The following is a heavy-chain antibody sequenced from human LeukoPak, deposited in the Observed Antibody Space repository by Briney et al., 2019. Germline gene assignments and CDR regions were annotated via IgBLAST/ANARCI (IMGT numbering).Heavy chain of an antibody. Sequence: SETLSLTCAVYGGSFSGYYWSWIRQPPGKGLEWIGEINHSGSTNYNPSLKSRVTISVDTSKNQFSLKLSSVTAADTAVYYCARDRRYCSGSCYYYYYMDVWGKGTTVTISS. D-gene: IGHD2-15*01. J-gene: IGHJ6*03. CDR3: ARDRRYCSGSCYYYYYMDV. V-gene: IGHV4-34*01. CDR1: GGSFSGYY. CDR2: INHSGST.